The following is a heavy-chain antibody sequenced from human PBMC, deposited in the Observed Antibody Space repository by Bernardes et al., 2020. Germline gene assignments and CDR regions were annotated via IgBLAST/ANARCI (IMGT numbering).Heavy chain of an antibody. J-gene: IGHJ5*02. D-gene: IGHD3-10*01. CDR2: INPNSGGT. CDR3: AREGLLLWFREAPSNLFDP. Sequence: ASMKVSCKASGYTFTGFYMHWVRQAPGQGLEWMGGINPNSGGTNYAQKFQGWVTMTRDTSISTAYMELSRLRSDDTAVYYCAREGLLLWFREAPSNLFDPWGQGTLVTVSS. V-gene: IGHV1-2*04. CDR1: GYTFTGFY.